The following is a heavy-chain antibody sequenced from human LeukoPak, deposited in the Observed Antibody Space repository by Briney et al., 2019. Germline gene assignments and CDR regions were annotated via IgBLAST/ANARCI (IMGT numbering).Heavy chain of an antibody. D-gene: IGHD3-9*01. Sequence: ASVTVSCKASGYRFTSCGISWVPQAPGQGLEWMGWISAYNGNTNYAQKLQGRVTMTTDTSTSTAYMELRGLRSDDTAVYYCARVGDGDNLTRLVLQFWGQGTLVTVSS. CDR3: ARVGDGDNLTRLVLQF. J-gene: IGHJ4*02. V-gene: IGHV1-18*01. CDR2: ISAYNGNT. CDR1: GYRFTSCG.